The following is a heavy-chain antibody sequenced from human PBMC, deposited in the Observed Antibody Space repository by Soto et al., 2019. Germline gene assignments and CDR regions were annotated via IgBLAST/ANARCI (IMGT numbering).Heavy chain of an antibody. J-gene: IGHJ6*02. CDR2: IIPILGIA. CDR1: GGTFSSYT. Sequence: SVKVSCKASGGTFSSYTISWVRQAPGQGLEWMGRIIPILGIANYAQKFQGRVTITADKSTSTAYMELSSLRSEDTAVYYCARDWMDEKQYYYYYGMDVWGQGTMVTVSS. D-gene: IGHD2-2*03. CDR3: ARDWMDEKQYYYYYGMDV. V-gene: IGHV1-69*04.